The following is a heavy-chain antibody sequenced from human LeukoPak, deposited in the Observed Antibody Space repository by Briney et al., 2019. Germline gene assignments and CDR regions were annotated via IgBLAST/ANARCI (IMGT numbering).Heavy chain of an antibody. Sequence: RGSLRLSCVVSGFDFSGFSMSWVRQAPGKGLEWVAIMEEYGSYIFYVDSVKGRFIISRDNARNSLYLQMNNLRAEDTAVYYCARPRGCGSARCNNFDSWGQGTLVTVSS. CDR3: ARPRGCGSARCNNFDS. CDR1: GFDFSGFS. J-gene: IGHJ4*02. D-gene: IGHD2-2*01. V-gene: IGHV3-7*01. CDR2: MEEYGSYI.